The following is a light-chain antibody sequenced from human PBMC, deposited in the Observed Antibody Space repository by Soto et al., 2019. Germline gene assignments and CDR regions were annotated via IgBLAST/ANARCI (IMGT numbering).Light chain of an antibody. Sequence: SVLSQPASASGSPGQSCTISCTGTKNDIGVYDFVSWYQHHPGKAPRLIIYEVVQRPSGVPDRFSGYKSGNTASLTVSGLQAADEADYFCKSYAGSNTYVFGSGTKVTGL. V-gene: IGLV2-8*01. CDR3: KSYAGSNTYV. CDR2: EVV. CDR1: KNDIGVYDF. J-gene: IGLJ1*01.